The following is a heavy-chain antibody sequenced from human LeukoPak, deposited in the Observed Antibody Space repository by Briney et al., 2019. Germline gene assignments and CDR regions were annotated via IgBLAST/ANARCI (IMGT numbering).Heavy chain of an antibody. D-gene: IGHD1-26*01. V-gene: IGHV3-21*01. J-gene: IGHJ4*02. CDR2: ISSSSSYI. CDR3: ARGSQWELYFDY. Sequence: PGGSLSLSCAAYGFTFSSYSMNWVRQAPGKGLEWVSSISSSSSYIYYADSVKGRFTISRDNAKNSLYLQMNSLRAEDTAVYYCARGSQWELYFDYWGQGTLVTVSS. CDR1: GFTFSSYS.